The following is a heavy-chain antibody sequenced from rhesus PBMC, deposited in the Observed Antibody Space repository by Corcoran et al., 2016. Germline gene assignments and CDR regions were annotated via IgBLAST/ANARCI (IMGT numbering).Heavy chain of an antibody. J-gene: IGHJ4*01. CDR1: GGSISSRSW. CDR2: IFGSGGTT. V-gene: IGHV4-57*01. D-gene: IGHD2-39*01. Sequence: QLQLQESGPGLVKPSETLSLTCAVFGGSISSRSWLSWVRQAPGEGLEWIGCIFGSGGTTSYNLSLKSRVTISTDTSKNQFSLKLSSVTAADTAVYYCSSRGAAPLDYWGQGVLVTVSS. CDR3: SSRGAAPLDY.